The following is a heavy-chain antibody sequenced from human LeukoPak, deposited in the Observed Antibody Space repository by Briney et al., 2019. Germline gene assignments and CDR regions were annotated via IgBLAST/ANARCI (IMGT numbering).Heavy chain of an antibody. CDR2: IKSETDGGTI. CDR3: TTSIVGTTAY. J-gene: IGHJ4*02. V-gene: IGHV3-15*01. D-gene: IGHD1-26*01. Sequence: GRSLRLSCAAPGFTFSTYGMHWVRQGPGKGLEWVGRIKSETDGGTIHYGAPVKGRFIISRDDSKNTVGLQMNSLKTEDTGVYYCTTSIVGTTAYWGQGTLVIVSS. CDR1: GFTFSTYG.